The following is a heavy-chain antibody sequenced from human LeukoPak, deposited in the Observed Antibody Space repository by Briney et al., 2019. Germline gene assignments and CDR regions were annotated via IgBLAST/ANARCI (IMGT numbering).Heavy chain of an antibody. Sequence: GGSLRLSCAASGFTFSSHCMNWARQAPGKGLEWVAHINQDGSKEYYMDSVKARFTISRDNAKNSMSLQMKSLGAEGTAVYYCVRGSGVNCQELVEYWGQGTLVTVSS. D-gene: IGHD6-25*01. CDR3: VRGSGVNCQELVEY. CDR2: INQDGSKE. V-gene: IGHV3-7*01. J-gene: IGHJ4*02. CDR1: GFTFSSHC.